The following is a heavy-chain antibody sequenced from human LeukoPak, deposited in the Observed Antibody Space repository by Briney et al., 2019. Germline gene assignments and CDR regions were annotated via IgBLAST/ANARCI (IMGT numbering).Heavy chain of an antibody. CDR3: AKAPRPYYYDSSGYYDYFDY. CDR1: GFTFDDYA. J-gene: IGHJ4*02. CDR2: ISWNSGSI. V-gene: IGHV3-9*03. Sequence: GGSLRLSCAASGFTFDDYAMHWVRQAPGKGLEWVSGISWNSGSIGYADSVKGRFTISRDNAKNALYLQMNSLRPEDMALYYCAKAPRPYYYDSSGYYDYFDYWGQGTLVTVSS. D-gene: IGHD3-22*01.